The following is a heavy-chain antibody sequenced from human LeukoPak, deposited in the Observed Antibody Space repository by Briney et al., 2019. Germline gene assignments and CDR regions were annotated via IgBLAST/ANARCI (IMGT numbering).Heavy chain of an antibody. CDR1: GFTVSSNY. CDR3: AREALEWSPPDI. D-gene: IGHD3-3*01. CDR2: IYSGGST. J-gene: IGHJ3*02. V-gene: IGHV3-53*05. Sequence: GGSLRLSCAASGFTVSSNYMSWVRQAPGKGLEWVSVIYSGGSTYYADSVKGRFTISRDNSKNTLYLQMNNMRTEDTAVYYCAREALEWSPPDIWGQGTTVTVSS.